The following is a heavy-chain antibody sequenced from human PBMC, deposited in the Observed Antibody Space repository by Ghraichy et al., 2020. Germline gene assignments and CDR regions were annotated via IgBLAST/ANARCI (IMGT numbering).Heavy chain of an antibody. CDR3: ARDIPRRMVRGVIIPGAGMDV. V-gene: IGHV3-53*01. J-gene: IGHJ6*02. Sequence: GGSLRLSCAASGFTVSSNYMSWVRQAPGKGLEWVSVIYSGGSTYYADSVKGRFTISRDNSKNTLYLQMNSLRAEDTAVYYCARDIPRRMVRGVIIPGAGMDVWGQGTTVTVSS. CDR1: GFTVSSNY. D-gene: IGHD3-10*01. CDR2: IYSGGST.